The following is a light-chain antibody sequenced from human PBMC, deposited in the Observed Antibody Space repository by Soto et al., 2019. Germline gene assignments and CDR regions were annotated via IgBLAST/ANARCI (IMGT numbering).Light chain of an antibody. J-gene: IGKJ5*01. CDR3: QQTYSTPIT. CDR2: GAS. V-gene: IGKV1-39*01. Sequence: DVQVTQSPSSLSASVGDRVTITCRTSQIIVTYLSWYQQRPGKAPTLLIYGASTLQSGVPARISGSGSGTDFSLTINSLQPEDSATYYCQQTYSTPITFGRGTRLEIK. CDR1: QIIVTY.